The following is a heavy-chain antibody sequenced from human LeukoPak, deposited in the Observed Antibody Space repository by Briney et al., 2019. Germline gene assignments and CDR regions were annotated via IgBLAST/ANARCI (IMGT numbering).Heavy chain of an antibody. CDR1: GGSISSYY. Sequence: SETLSLTCTVSGGSISSYYWSWIRQPPGKGLEWIGYIYYSGSTYYNPSLKSRVTISVDTSKNQFSLKLSSVTAADTAVYYCASIDSSGYYDAFDIWGQGTMVTVSS. J-gene: IGHJ3*02. D-gene: IGHD3-22*01. V-gene: IGHV4-59*08. CDR3: ASIDSSGYYDAFDI. CDR2: IYYSGST.